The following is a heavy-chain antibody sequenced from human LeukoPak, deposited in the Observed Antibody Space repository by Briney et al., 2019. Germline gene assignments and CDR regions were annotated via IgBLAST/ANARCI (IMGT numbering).Heavy chain of an antibody. CDR1: GFTFSNAW. CDR3: TTTRGSYSNYGGGIVY. V-gene: IGHV3-15*01. J-gene: IGHJ4*02. CDR2: IKSKTDGGTA. Sequence: GGSLRLSCAASGFTFSNAWMSWVRQAPGKGLEWVGRIKSKTDGGTADYAAPVKGRFTISRDDSKNTLYLQMNSLKTEDTAVYYCTTTRGSYSNYGGGIVYWGQGTLVTVSS. D-gene: IGHD4-11*01.